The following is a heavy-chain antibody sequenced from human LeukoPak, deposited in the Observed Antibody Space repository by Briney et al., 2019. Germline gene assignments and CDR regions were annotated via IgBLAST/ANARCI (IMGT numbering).Heavy chain of an antibody. CDR2: ISYDGSNK. D-gene: IGHD3-10*01. J-gene: IGHJ4*02. CDR3: ASGYYFDY. Sequence: SLRLSCAASGFTFSSYGMHWVRQAPGKGLEWVAVISYDGSNKYYADSVKGRFTISRDNSKNTLYLQMNSLRAEDTAVYYCASGYYFDYWGQGTLVTVSS. V-gene: IGHV3-30*03. CDR1: GFTFSSYG.